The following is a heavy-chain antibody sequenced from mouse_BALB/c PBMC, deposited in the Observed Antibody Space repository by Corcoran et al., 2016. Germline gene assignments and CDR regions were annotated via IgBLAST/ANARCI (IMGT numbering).Heavy chain of an antibody. Sequence: QLQESGPGLVKPSETLSLTCTVSGGSISSSSYYWGWIRQPPGRGLEWIGSIYYSGSTYYNPSHKSRGTITVDTSKNQFSLKLSAVTAADTAVYYCARPGGTLDWYYFDYWGQGTLVTVSS. D-gene: IGHD2-10*02. CDR2: IYYSGST. V-gene: IGHV3-5*02. J-gene: IGHJ2*01. CDR3: ARPGGTLDWYYFDY. CDR1: GGSISSSSYY.